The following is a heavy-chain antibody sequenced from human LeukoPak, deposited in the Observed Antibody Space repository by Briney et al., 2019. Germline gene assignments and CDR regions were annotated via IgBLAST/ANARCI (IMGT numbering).Heavy chain of an antibody. J-gene: IGHJ4*02. D-gene: IGHD4-17*01. CDR2: ISAYNGNT. CDR3: AREVGHYGADYVFEDY. Sequence: GASVKVSCKASGYTFTSYGISWVRQAPGQGLEWMGWISAYNGNTNYAQKLQGRVTMTTDTSTSTAYMELRSLRSEDTAVYYCAREVGHYGADYVFEDYWGQGTLVTVSS. CDR1: GYTFTSYG. V-gene: IGHV1-18*01.